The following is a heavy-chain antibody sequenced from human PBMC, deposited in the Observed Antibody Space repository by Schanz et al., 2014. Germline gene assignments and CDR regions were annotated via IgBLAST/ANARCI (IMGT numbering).Heavy chain of an antibody. V-gene: IGHV3-48*01. CDR2: TKAGGRDI. J-gene: IGHJ4*02. D-gene: IGHD2-15*01. CDR3: AREIPAGGHFDY. Sequence: EVQLVESGGGLVQPGGSLRLSCAASGFTFSYYSLNWVRQAPGKGLEWLSYTKAGGRDIHYADSVKGRFTISRDNSKNTLYLRMISLRAEDTAMFYCAREIPAGGHFDYWGQGTLVSVSS. CDR1: GFTFSYYS.